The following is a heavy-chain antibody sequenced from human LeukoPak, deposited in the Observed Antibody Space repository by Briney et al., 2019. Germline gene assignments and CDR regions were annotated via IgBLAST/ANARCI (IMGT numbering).Heavy chain of an antibody. V-gene: IGHV1-69*04. D-gene: IGHD6-19*01. CDR1: GGTFSSYA. Sequence: GSSVKVSCKASGGTFSSYAISWVRQAPGQGLEWMGRIIPILGIANYAQKFQGRVTITADKSTSTAYMELSSLRSEDTAVYYCARVMGDSSGWYSLVYFDYWGQGTLVTVSS. J-gene: IGHJ4*02. CDR3: ARVMGDSSGWYSLVYFDY. CDR2: IIPILGIA.